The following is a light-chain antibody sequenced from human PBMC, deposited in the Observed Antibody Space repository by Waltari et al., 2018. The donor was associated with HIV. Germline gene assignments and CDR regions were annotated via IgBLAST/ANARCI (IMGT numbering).Light chain of an antibody. CDR1: QSVSTN. CDR3: QQYLNWPPWT. Sequence: EIVLTQSPATLSVSPGERATLSCRASQSVSTNLAWYQQKPGQAPRLLIYGAFTSATGIPTRFSGSGSGTEFTLTISSLQSEDFAVYYCQQYLNWPPWTFGQGTKVDLK. J-gene: IGKJ1*01. V-gene: IGKV3-15*01. CDR2: GAF.